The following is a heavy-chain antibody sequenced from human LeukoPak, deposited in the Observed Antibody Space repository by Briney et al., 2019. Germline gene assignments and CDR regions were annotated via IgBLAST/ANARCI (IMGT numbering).Heavy chain of an antibody. CDR1: GGSITSRNYF. D-gene: IGHD3-22*01. J-gene: IGHJ4*02. CDR3: ARSDSSGYHYFDY. V-gene: IGHV4-39*01. CDR2: MDYSGTT. Sequence: SETLSLTCTVSGGSITSRNYFWGWIRQPPGKGLEWLGSMDYSGTTYYNPSLKSRVTIFADTSNSQFSLRLSSVTAADTAVYYCARSDSSGYHYFDYWGQGTLVTVSS.